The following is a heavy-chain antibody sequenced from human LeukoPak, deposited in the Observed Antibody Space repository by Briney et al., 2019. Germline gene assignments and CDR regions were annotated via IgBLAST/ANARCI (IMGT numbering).Heavy chain of an antibody. J-gene: IGHJ4*02. CDR2: ISGSGGST. V-gene: IGHV3-23*01. D-gene: IGHD4-17*01. CDR1: GFTFSSYA. CDR3: AKDYDDRFDYFDY. Sequence: GGSLRLSCAVSGFTFSSYAMSWGRQAPGKGLEWVSSISGSGGSTYYADSVKGRFTISRDNSENTLYLQMNSLRAEDTAVYYCAKDYDDRFDYFDYWGREPWSPSPQ.